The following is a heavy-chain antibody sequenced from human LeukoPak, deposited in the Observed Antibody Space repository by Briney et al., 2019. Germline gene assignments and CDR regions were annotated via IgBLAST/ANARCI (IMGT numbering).Heavy chain of an antibody. V-gene: IGHV1-2*02. CDR3: AIYTIMGVTRSFDY. D-gene: IGHD1-26*01. CDR2: INPNSGGT. Sequence: ASVKVSCKASGYTFTGYYMHWVRQAPGQGLEWMGWINPNSGGTNYAQKFQGRVTMTRDTSISTAYMELSRLRSDDTAVYYCAIYTIMGVTRSFDYWGQGTLVTVST. CDR1: GYTFTGYY. J-gene: IGHJ4*02.